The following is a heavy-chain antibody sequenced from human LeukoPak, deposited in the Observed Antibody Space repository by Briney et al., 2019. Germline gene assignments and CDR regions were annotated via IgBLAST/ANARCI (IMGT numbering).Heavy chain of an antibody. CDR3: ARWRSRGFERDYSNQYYFDY. CDR2: IYYSGST. D-gene: IGHD4-11*01. Sequence: SETLSLTCTVSGGSISSHYWSWIRQPPGKGLEWIGYIYYSGSTNYNPSLKSRVTISVDTSKNQFSLKLSSVTAADTAVYYCARWRSRGFERDYSNQYYFDYWGQGTLVTVFS. CDR1: GGSISSHY. J-gene: IGHJ4*02. V-gene: IGHV4-59*11.